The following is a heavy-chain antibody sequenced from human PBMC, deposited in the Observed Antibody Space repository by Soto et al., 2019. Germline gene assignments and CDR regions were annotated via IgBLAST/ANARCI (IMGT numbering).Heavy chain of an antibody. V-gene: IGHV3-9*01. Sequence: GGSLRLSCAASGFTFDDYAMHWVRQAPGKGLEWVSGISWNSGSIGYADSVKGRFTISRDNAKNSLYLQMNSLRAEDTGVYYCAKGSGGVVVPAAMGYYYGMDVWGQWTTVTVSS. J-gene: IGHJ6*02. D-gene: IGHD2-2*01. CDR3: AKGSGGVVVPAAMGYYYGMDV. CDR2: ISWNSGSI. CDR1: GFTFDDYA.